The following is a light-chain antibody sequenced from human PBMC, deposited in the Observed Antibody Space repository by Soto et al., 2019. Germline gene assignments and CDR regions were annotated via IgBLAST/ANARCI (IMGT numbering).Light chain of an antibody. CDR1: QSVSSN. Sequence: EMVMTQSPATLSVSPGGRATLSCRASQSVSSNLAWYRQKPGQAPGLLIYGASTRATGIPARFTGSGSGTEFTLTIRSLQSEDFAVYYCQQYNNWQYTFGQGTKLEIK. V-gene: IGKV3-15*01. J-gene: IGKJ2*01. CDR2: GAS. CDR3: QQYNNWQYT.